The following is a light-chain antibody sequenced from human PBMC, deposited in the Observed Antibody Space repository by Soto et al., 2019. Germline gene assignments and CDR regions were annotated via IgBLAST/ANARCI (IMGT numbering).Light chain of an antibody. CDR1: SSDVGGYNY. CDR3: CSYAGSFVV. CDR2: DVS. V-gene: IGLV2-11*01. Sequence: QSALTQPRSVSGSPGQSVTISCTGTSSDVGGYNYVSWYQQHPGKAPKLMIYDVSKRPSGVPDRFSGSKSGNTASLTISGLHAEGEADYYCCSYAGSFVVFGGGTKLTVL. J-gene: IGLJ2*01.